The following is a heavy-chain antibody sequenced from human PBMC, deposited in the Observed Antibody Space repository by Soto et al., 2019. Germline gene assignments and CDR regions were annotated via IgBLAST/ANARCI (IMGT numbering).Heavy chain of an antibody. CDR1: GGSIRSGYYS. D-gene: IGHD4-17*01. V-gene: IGHV4-30-4*08. CDR2: IYYSGST. Sequence: SETLSLTCTVCGGSIRSGYYSWSWLRQPPGKRLEWIGYIYYSGSTNYNRSLKTRVTISVDTYKSQFYLKLSSVTAADTAVYYCARLYGGGASFDYWGQGTLDTVSS. CDR3: ARLYGGGASFDY. J-gene: IGHJ4*02.